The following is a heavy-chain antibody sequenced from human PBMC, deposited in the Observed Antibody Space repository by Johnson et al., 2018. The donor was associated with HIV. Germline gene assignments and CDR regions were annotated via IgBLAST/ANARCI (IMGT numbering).Heavy chain of an antibody. CDR1: GFTFDDYG. J-gene: IGHJ3*02. CDR2: INWNCGST. Sequence: VQLVESGGCVVRPGGSLRLSCAASGFTFDDYGMSWVRQAPGKGLEWVSGINWNCGSTAYGDSVKGRFTISRDNAKNSLHLQRNSLRGEDTAVYYWARARRAAAQRDAFDNWGQGTMVTVSS. V-gene: IGHV3-20*04. CDR3: ARARRAAAQRDAFDN. D-gene: IGHD6-13*01.